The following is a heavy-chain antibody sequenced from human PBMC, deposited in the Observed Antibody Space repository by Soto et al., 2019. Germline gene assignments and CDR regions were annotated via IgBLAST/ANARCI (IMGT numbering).Heavy chain of an antibody. J-gene: IGHJ4*02. CDR3: AREIEVSVLSAAQLLDY. D-gene: IGHD2-2*01. CDR1: GGTFSTYT. CDR2: IIPILGIR. Sequence: SVKVSSKASGGTFSTYTISWVRQAPGQGLEWMGRIIPILGIRNYAQKFQGRVTITADKSTSTAYMELSSLRSEDTAVYYCAREIEVSVLSAAQLLDYWGEGTLVTGSS. V-gene: IGHV1-69*04.